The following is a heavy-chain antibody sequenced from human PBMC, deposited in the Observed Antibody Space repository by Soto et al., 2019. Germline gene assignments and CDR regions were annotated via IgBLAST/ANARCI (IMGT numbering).Heavy chain of an antibody. J-gene: IGHJ4*02. CDR1: GFNLGSYL. V-gene: IGHV3-74*01. CDR3: ARGGLEPFDY. D-gene: IGHD1-1*01. CDR2: INDYGTTI. Sequence: GGSLRLSCAASGFNLGSYLMHWVRQAPGKGLVWVSRINDYGTTINYAESVEGRFTISRDDAKSEVYLQMSNLRAEDTAVYYCARGGLEPFDYWGQGALVTVSS.